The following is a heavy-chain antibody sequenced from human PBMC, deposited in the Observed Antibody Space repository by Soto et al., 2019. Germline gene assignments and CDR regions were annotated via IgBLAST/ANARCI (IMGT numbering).Heavy chain of an antibody. CDR3: ARLPYSAYNRHFDY. CDR1: GFIFSHYY. Sequence: GGSLRLSCAASGFIFSHYYMVWIRQAPGKGLEWVSYINPTSGHINYADSVKGRFTISGDNARNSLYLQMNSLTADDTAMYYCARLPYSAYNRHFDYWGQGTLVTVSS. V-gene: IGHV3-11*06. J-gene: IGHJ4*02. D-gene: IGHD4-4*01. CDR2: INPTSGHI.